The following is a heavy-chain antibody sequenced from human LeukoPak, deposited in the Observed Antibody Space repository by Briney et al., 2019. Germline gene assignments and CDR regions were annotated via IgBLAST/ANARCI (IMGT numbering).Heavy chain of an antibody. CDR3: ARALLARHGYYYYYYMDV. D-gene: IGHD6-6*01. Sequence: SETLSLTCSVSGGSISTYYWSWIRQPAGKGLEWIGRIYTSGSTNYNPSLKSRVTISVDTSKNQFSLKLSSVTAADTAVYYCARALLARHGYYYYYYMDVWGKGTTVTVSS. V-gene: IGHV4-4*07. CDR1: GGSISTYY. CDR2: IYTSGST. J-gene: IGHJ6*03.